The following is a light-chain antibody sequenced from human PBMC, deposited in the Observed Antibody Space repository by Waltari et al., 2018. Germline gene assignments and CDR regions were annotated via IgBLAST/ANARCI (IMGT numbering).Light chain of an antibody. CDR3: SSYRSSTTPIPV. J-gene: IGLJ2*01. V-gene: IGLV2-14*02. CDR2: DVT. Sequence: QSALTQPASVSGSPGQSITISCTGTSSDVGRYYLVSWYQQHPGKAPKLMIYDVTKRPSGVSSRFSASKSGNTASLTISGLQSEDEADYFCSSYRSSTTPIPVFGGGTKLTVL. CDR1: SSDVGRYYL.